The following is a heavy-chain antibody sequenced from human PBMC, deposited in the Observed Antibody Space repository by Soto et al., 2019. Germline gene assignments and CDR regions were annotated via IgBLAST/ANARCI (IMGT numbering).Heavy chain of an antibody. CDR2: IYSGGST. D-gene: IGHD3-10*01. CDR3: AGGITMVRGVSDAFDI. J-gene: IGHJ3*02. V-gene: IGHV3-53*01. Sequence: GESLKISCAASGFTVSSNYMSWVRQAPGKGLEWVSVIYSGGSTYYADSVKGRFTISRDNSKNTLYLQMNSLRAEDTAVYYCAGGITMVRGVSDAFDIWGQGTMVTVSS. CDR1: GFTVSSNY.